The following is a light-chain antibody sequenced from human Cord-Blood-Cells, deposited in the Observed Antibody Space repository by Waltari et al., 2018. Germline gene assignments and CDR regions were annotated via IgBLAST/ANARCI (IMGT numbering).Light chain of an antibody. V-gene: IGKV1-39*01. CDR3: QQSYSTPLT. CDR2: AAS. J-gene: IGKJ4*01. CDR1: QSISSY. Sequence: KMTQYQSSLSASVGDRVSITCRASQSISSYLKWYQQKPGKDPKLLIYAASSLQSGVPSRFSGSGSGTDFTLTISSLQPEDFATYYCQQSYSTPLTFGGGTKVEIK.